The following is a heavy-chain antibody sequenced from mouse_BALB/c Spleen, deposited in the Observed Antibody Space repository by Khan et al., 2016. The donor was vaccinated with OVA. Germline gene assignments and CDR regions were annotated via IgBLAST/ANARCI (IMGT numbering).Heavy chain of an antibody. Sequence: QVQLKQSGAELAKPGASVKMSCKASGYTFSTYWIHWVKQRPGQGLEWIGYINPRSGYTYYNPRFNDKATLTADKSSNTADMQLSSLTSEDSAVYYCARDRIDYWGQGTTLTVSS. CDR3: ARDRIDY. CDR2: INPRSGYT. V-gene: IGHV1-7*01. CDR1: GYTFSTYW. J-gene: IGHJ2*01.